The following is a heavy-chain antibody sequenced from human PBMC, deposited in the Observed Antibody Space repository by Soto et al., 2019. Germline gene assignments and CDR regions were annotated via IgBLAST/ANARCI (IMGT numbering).Heavy chain of an antibody. CDR3: ARSQYGSSWYRFDY. D-gene: IGHD6-13*01. CDR2: IYYDGSNK. V-gene: IGHV3-33*01. J-gene: IGHJ4*02. Sequence: QVQLVESGGGVVQPGRSLGLSCAASGFTFSSYGMHWVRQAPGKGLEWVAVIYYDGSNKYYADSVKGRFTISRDNSKNTLYLQMNSLRAEDTAVYYCARSQYGSSWYRFDYWGQGTLVTVSS. CDR1: GFTFSSYG.